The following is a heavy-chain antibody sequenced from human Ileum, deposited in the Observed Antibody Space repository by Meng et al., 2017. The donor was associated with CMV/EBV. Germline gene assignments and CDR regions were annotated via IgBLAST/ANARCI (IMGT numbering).Heavy chain of an antibody. D-gene: IGHD1-26*01. CDR3: ARGPLLGWFDP. CDR2: IYSGDTT. Sequence: GRSVGAVGGWCRLGGSRGISCEASGFTFSPNYMSWVRQAPVKGLEWVSVIYSGDTTYYADSVKGRFTISRDNSKNTLFLQMNSLRADDTAVYYCARGPLLGWFDPWGQGTLVTVSS. J-gene: IGHJ5*02. V-gene: IGHV3-53*01. CDR1: GFTFSPNY.